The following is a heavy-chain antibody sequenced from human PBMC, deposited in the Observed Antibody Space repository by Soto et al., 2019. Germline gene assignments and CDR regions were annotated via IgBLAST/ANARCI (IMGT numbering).Heavy chain of an antibody. CDR2: TNPSSGAT. J-gene: IGHJ6*02. V-gene: IGHV1-2*02. Sequence: QVQLVQSGAEVKKPGASVKVSCKASGYTFIGHYLHWVRQAPGQGLEWLGWTNPSSGATNFAQKFQGRVTMTRDTSISTAYLELSRLRSDDTAIYYCAREAGTTGNYYFGMDGWGQGTTVTVSS. D-gene: IGHD1-7*01. CDR1: GYTFIGHY. CDR3: AREAGTTGNYYFGMDG.